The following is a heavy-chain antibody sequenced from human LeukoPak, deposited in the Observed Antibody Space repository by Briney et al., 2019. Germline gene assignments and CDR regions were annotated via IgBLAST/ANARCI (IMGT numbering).Heavy chain of an antibody. D-gene: IGHD6-19*01. CDR2: INANNGNT. V-gene: IGHV1-18*01. CDR3: ARIAVARSRMGAFDI. Sequence: ASVKVSCKASGYSFTSYGITWVRQAPGQGLEWMGWINANNGNTNYEQKLQGRVTMTRDTSISTAYMELSRLRSDDTAVYYCARIAVARSRMGAFDIWGQGTMVTVSS. J-gene: IGHJ3*02. CDR1: GYSFTSYG.